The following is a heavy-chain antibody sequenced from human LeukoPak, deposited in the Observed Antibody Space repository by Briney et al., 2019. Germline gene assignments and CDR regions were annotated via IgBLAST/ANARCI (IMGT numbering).Heavy chain of an antibody. Sequence: PSQTLSLTCTVSGGSISSGSYYWSWIRQPAGKGLEWIGRIYTSGSTYYNPSLKSRVTISVDTSKNQFSLKLSSVTAADTAVYYCARDRLHCSSTSCYIIWGQGTMVTVSS. CDR3: ARDRLHCSSTSCYII. D-gene: IGHD2-2*02. V-gene: IGHV4-61*02. CDR1: GGSISSGSYY. CDR2: IYTSGST. J-gene: IGHJ3*02.